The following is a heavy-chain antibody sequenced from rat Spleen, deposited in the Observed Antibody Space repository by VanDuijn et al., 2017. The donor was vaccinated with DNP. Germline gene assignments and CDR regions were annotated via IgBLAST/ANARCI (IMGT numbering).Heavy chain of an antibody. CDR2: LTYDGGST. D-gene: IGHD1-10*01. CDR3: ARPIYNNHGGFAY. J-gene: IGHJ3*01. CDR1: GYTFSDYY. Sequence: EVQLVESGGGLVQPGRSLKLSCAASGYTFSDYYMAWVRQAPTKGLEWVAYLTYDGGSTYYSDSVKGRFTISRDNAKSTLYLQMNSLRSEDMATYYCARPIYNNHGGFAYWGQGTLVSVSS. V-gene: IGHV5-22*01.